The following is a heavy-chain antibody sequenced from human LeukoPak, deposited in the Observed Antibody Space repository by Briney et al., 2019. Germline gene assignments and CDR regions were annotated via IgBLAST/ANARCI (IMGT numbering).Heavy chain of an antibody. Sequence: GGSLRLSCAASGFTFSSYAMRWVRQAPGKGLEWVAVIPYDGSNKYYADSVKGRFTISRDNSKNTLYLQMNSLRAEDTAVYYCASLWVGATTQGSFDYWGQGTLVTVSS. V-gene: IGHV3-30*01. CDR1: GFTFSSYA. J-gene: IGHJ4*02. CDR3: ASLWVGATTQGSFDY. CDR2: IPYDGSNK. D-gene: IGHD1-26*01.